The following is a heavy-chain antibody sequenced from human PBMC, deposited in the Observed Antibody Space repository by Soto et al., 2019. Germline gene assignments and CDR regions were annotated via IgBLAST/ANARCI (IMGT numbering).Heavy chain of an antibody. J-gene: IGHJ4*02. CDR2: IYHSGGT. Sequence: SETLSLTCAVSGGSITRVNWWSWVRQPPGKGLEWIGEIYHSGGTDYNPSLKSRVTISVDKSKNQFSLKLSSVTAADTAVYYCARDPPGYYYERGYYFDYWGQGTLVTVSS. CDR1: GGSITRVNW. D-gene: IGHD3-22*01. CDR3: ARDPPGYYYERGYYFDY. V-gene: IGHV4-4*02.